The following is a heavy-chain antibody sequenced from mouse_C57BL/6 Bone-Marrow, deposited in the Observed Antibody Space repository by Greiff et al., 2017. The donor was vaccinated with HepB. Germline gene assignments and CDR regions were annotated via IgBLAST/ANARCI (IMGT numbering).Heavy chain of an antibody. V-gene: IGHV1-26*01. CDR3: ARYYGSRRFAY. Sequence: EVQLQQSGPELVKPGASVNLSCKASGYTFTDYYMNWVKQSPGKSLEWIGDINPNNGGTSYNQKFKGKATLTVDKSSSTACMELRSLTSEDSAVYYCARYYGSRRFAYWGQVTLVTVSA. CDR1: GYTFTDYY. CDR2: INPNNGGT. D-gene: IGHD1-1*01. J-gene: IGHJ3*01.